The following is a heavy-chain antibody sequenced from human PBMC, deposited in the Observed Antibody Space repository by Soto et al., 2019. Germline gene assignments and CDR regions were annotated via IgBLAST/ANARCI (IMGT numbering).Heavy chain of an antibody. V-gene: IGHV3-7*01. CDR1: GFTFSRFW. CDR2: IKQNGSEK. CDR3: ARALCSETDEL. J-gene: IGHJ4*02. Sequence: EVQLVESGGGLVQPGGSLRLSCAASGFTFSRFWMSWVRQAPGKGLEWVANIKQNGSEKYYVDSVKGRFTISRDNAKNSLYLQMNSLRAEDKAVYYCARALCSETDELWGQGTLDTVSS. D-gene: IGHD6-19*01.